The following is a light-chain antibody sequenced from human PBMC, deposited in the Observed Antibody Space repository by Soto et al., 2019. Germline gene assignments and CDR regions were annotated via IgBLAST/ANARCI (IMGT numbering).Light chain of an antibody. CDR2: AGS. CDR3: CSYAGSSTFLFV. Sequence: QSALTQPASVSGSPGQSITISCTGTSSDVGSYNLVSWYQQHPGKAPKLMIYAGSKRPSGVSNRFSGSKSGNTASLTISGLQAEDEADYYCCSYAGSSTFLFVFGTGTKVTVL. CDR1: SSDVGSYNL. J-gene: IGLJ1*01. V-gene: IGLV2-23*03.